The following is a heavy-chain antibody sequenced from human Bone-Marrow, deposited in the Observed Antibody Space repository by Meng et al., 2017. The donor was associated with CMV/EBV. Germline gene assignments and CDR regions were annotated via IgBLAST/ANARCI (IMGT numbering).Heavy chain of an antibody. D-gene: IGHD2-15*01. CDR1: GGSISSSSYY. Sequence: SETLSLTCTVSGGSISSSSYYWGWIRQPPGKGLEWIGSIYYSGSTYYNPSLKSRVTISVDTSKNQFSLKLSSVTAADTAVYYCASREGGGLGWFDPWGQGTRVTCSS. J-gene: IGHJ5*02. V-gene: IGHV4-39*01. CDR3: ASREGGGLGWFDP. CDR2: IYYSGST.